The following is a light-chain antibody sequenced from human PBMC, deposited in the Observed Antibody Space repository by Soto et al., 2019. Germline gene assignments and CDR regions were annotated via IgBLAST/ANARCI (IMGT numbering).Light chain of an antibody. V-gene: IGLV2-14*01. CDR1: SSDVGGYNY. Sequence: QSALTQPASVSGSPGQSITISCTGTSSDVGGYNYVSWYQQHPGKAPKLMIYDVSNRPSGVSNRFSGSKSGNTASLTISGLQAEDEADYYCSSYTSSNTLLEFGGGTKVTVL. CDR3: SSYTSSNTLLE. J-gene: IGLJ3*02. CDR2: DVS.